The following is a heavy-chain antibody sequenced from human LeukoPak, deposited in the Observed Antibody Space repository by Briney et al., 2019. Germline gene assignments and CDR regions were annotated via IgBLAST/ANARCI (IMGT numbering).Heavy chain of an antibody. CDR1: GFTFSSYG. CDR3: ARDLYY. Sequence: GSLRLSCAASGFTFSSYGMHWVRQAPGKGLEWVAVISYDGSNKYYADSVKGRFTISRDNSKNTLYLQMNSLSAEDTAVYYCARDLYYWGQGTLVTVSS. J-gene: IGHJ4*02. CDR2: ISYDGSNK. V-gene: IGHV3-30*19.